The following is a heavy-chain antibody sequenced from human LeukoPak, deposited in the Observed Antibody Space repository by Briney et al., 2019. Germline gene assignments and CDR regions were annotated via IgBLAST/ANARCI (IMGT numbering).Heavy chain of an antibody. CDR3: ARLTRSRPYCSSTSCRQGYFQH. D-gene: IGHD2-2*01. CDR1: GGSFSGYY. J-gene: IGHJ1*01. V-gene: IGHV4-34*01. CDR2: INHSGST. Sequence: PSETLSLTCAVYGGSFSGYYWSWIRQPPGKGLEWIGEINHSGSTNYNPSLKSRVTISVDTSKNQFSLKLSSVTAADTAVYYCARLTRSRPYCSSTSCRQGYFQHWGQGTLVTVSS.